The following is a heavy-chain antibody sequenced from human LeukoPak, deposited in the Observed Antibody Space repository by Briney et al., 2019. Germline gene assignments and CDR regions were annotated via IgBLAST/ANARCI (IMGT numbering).Heavy chain of an antibody. D-gene: IGHD5-18*01. CDR1: GGTFSSYA. J-gene: IGHJ4*02. CDR3: AILSPPDTAVVFDY. V-gene: IGHV1-69*04. CDR2: IIPILGIA. Sequence: SVKVSCKASGGTFSSYAISWVRQAPGQGLEWMGRIIPILGIANYAQKFQGRVTITADKSTSTAYMELSSLRSEDTAVHYCAILSPPDTAVVFDYWGQGTLVTVSS.